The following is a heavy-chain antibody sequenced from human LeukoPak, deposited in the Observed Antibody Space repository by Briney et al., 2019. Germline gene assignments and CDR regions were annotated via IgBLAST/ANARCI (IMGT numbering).Heavy chain of an antibody. CDR3: ARDYYGGHNLYNFDL. V-gene: IGHV1-46*01. Sequence: ASVKVSCKASGYTFTGYYMHWVRQAPGQGLEWMGMIDPSGGRTTYAKKFQGRVTMTRDTSTNTVYTELSSLRSDDTAVYYCARDYYGGHNLYNFDLRGQGTRVIVSS. J-gene: IGHJ4*02. CDR2: IDPSGGRT. CDR1: GYTFTGYY. D-gene: IGHD3-10*01.